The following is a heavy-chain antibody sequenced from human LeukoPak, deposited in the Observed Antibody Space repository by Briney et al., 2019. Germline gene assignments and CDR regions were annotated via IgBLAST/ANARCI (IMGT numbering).Heavy chain of an antibody. Sequence: SETLSLTCTVSGGSISSNSYYWGWIRQPPGKGPEWIGSISYSGTTYYSPSLKSRVAISVDTSPNQLSLSLTSVTAADTAVYYWARAIGSSWYYFGYWGKGNLVTVS. J-gene: IGHJ4*02. CDR2: ISYSGTT. V-gene: IGHV4-39*07. D-gene: IGHD6-19*01. CDR1: GGSISSNSYY. CDR3: ARAIGSSWYYFGY.